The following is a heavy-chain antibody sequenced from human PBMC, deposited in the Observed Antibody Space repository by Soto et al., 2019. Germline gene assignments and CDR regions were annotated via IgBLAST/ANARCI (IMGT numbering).Heavy chain of an antibody. Sequence: SETLSLTCTVSGGSISSSSYYWGWIRQPPGKGLEWIGSIYYSGSTYYNPSLKSRVTISVDTSKNQFSLKLSSVTAADTAVYYCARLSGGVIAAAGTDYYGMEVWGQGTTVTVS. CDR1: GGSISSSSYY. CDR3: ARLSGGVIAAAGTDYYGMEV. D-gene: IGHD6-13*01. CDR2: IYYSGST. J-gene: IGHJ6*02. V-gene: IGHV4-39*01.